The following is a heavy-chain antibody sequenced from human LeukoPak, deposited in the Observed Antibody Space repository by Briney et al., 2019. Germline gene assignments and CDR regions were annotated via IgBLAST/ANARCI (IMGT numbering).Heavy chain of an antibody. V-gene: IGHV4-39*07. CDR2: FSYSGSA. CDR3: AKDSEGRWLQSGH. D-gene: IGHD5-24*01. CDR1: GDSISSSDYF. Sequence: PSETLSLTCTVSGDSISSSDYFWGWIRQPPGKGLEWIGAFSYSGSAYYYSPSLKSRVTISVDASKNQFSLNLNSVTAADTAVYYCAKDSEGRWLQSGHWGQGTLVIASS. J-gene: IGHJ4*02.